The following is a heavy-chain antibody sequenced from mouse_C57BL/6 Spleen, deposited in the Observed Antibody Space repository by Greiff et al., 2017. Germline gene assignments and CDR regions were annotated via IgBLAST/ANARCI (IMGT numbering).Heavy chain of an antibody. Sequence: EVQLQQSGGDLVKPGGSLKISCAATGFTFSSYGMSWVRPTKDKRLAWVATISSGGSYTYHPDSVKVLFTISRDNSKNTLYLQMSSLKSEDTAMYYCARRGYDDYEDWFAYWGQVSLVTVSA. CDR1: GFTFSSYG. V-gene: IGHV5-6*01. J-gene: IGHJ3*01. CDR2: ISSGGSYT. D-gene: IGHD2-4*01. CDR3: ARRGYDDYEDWFAY.